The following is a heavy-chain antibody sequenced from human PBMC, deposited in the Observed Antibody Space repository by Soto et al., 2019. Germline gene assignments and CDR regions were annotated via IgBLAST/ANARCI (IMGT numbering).Heavy chain of an antibody. CDR2: IYYSGST. Sequence: SSETLSLTCTVSGGSISGGSYYCGWIRQPPGKGLEWIGSIYYSGSTYYNPSLKSRVTISVDTSKNQFSLKLSSVTAADTAVYYCARLAYCGTDCYALDYWALGSLVPVSS. D-gene: IGHD2-21*02. CDR1: GGSISGGSYY. CDR3: ARLAYCGTDCYALDY. J-gene: IGHJ4*02. V-gene: IGHV4-39*01.